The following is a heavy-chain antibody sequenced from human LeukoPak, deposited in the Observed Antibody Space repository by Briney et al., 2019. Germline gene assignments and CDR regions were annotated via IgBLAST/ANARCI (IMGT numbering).Heavy chain of an antibody. V-gene: IGHV3-30*02. D-gene: IGHD6-13*01. CDR3: AKGLYMAAAGSHFDY. CDR1: GFTFNNYG. Sequence: GGSLRLSCVASGFTFNNYGIHWVRQAPGKGLEWVTFIRYDGSNKYYADSVRGRFTISRDNSENTLYLQMNSLRVEDTAVYFCAKGLYMAAAGSHFDYWGQGTLVTVSS. CDR2: IRYDGSNK. J-gene: IGHJ4*02.